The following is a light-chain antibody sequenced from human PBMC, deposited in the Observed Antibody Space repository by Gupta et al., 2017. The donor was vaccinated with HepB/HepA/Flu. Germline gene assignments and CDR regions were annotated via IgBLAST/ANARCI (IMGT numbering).Light chain of an antibody. J-gene: IGLJ2*01. V-gene: IGLV1-47*01. Sequence: QSVLTQPPSASGTPGQRVTISCSGSSSNIGSNYVYWYQQLPGTAPKLLIYRNNQRPSGVLDRFSGSKSGTSASLAISGLRSEDEADYYCAAWDDSLSGPGDVVFGGGTKLTVL. CDR3: AAWDDSLSGPGDVV. CDR2: RNN. CDR1: SSNIGSNY.